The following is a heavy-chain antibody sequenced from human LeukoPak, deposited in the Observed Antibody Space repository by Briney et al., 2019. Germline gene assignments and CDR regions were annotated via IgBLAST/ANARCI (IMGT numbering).Heavy chain of an antibody. CDR1: GFTFSSYW. J-gene: IGHJ4*02. Sequence: GGSLRLSCAASGFTFSSYWMSWVRQAPGKGLEWVANIKQDGSEKYYVDSVKGRFTISRDNAKNSLYLQMNSLRAADTAVYYCARVRGEYYFDYWGQGTLVTVSS. D-gene: IGHD3-10*01. CDR2: IKQDGSEK. CDR3: ARVRGEYYFDY. V-gene: IGHV3-7*01.